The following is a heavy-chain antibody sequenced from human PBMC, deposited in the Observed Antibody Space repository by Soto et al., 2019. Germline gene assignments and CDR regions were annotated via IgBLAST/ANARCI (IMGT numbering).Heavy chain of an antibody. CDR3: AVRGCSGGSCYYSLDP. Sequence: GGSLRLSCAASGFTFSSYSMNWVRQAPGKGLEWVSYISSSSSTIYYADSVKGRFTISRDNAKNSLFLQMNGLRAEDTAVYYCAVRGCSGGSCYYSLDPWGQGTLVTVSS. D-gene: IGHD2-15*01. CDR1: GFTFSSYS. J-gene: IGHJ5*02. V-gene: IGHV3-48*01. CDR2: ISSSSSTI.